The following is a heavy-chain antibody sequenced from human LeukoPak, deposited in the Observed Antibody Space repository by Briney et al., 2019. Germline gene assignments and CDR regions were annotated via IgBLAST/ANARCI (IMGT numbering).Heavy chain of an antibody. D-gene: IGHD5-18*01. CDR1: GYTFTSYG. V-gene: IGHV1-18*01. J-gene: IGHJ4*02. CDR3: AREARRGYSYGSFDY. Sequence: GASVKVSCKASGYTFTSYGISWVRQAPGQGLEWMGWISAYNGNTNYAQKLQGRVTMTTDTSTSTAYMELRSLRSDDTAVYYCAREARRGYSYGSFDYWGQGTLVTVSS. CDR2: ISAYNGNT.